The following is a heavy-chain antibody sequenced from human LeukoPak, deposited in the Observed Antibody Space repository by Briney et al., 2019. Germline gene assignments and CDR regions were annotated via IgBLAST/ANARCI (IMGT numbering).Heavy chain of an antibody. CDR1: GFSFSRFG. Sequence: PGGSLRLSCVASGFSFSRFGMNWVRQAPGKGLEWISHISSTSGDVYYADSVKGRFTISRDNSKNTLYLQMNSLRAEDTAVYYCAKDLVEYDSRLKADNWFDPWGQGTLVTVSS. J-gene: IGHJ5*02. CDR3: AKDLVEYDSRLKADNWFDP. V-gene: IGHV3-48*01. CDR2: ISSTSGDV. D-gene: IGHD3-22*01.